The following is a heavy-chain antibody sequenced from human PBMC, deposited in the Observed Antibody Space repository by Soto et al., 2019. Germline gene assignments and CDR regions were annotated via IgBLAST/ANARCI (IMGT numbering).Heavy chain of an antibody. V-gene: IGHV1-2*04. J-gene: IGHJ6*02. CDR3: AREFSGGHYYYYGMDV. Sequence: ASVKVSCKASGYTFTGYYMHWVRRAPGQGLEWMGWINPNSGGTNYAQKFQGWVIMTRDTSISTAYMELSRLRSDDTAVYYCAREFSGGHYYYYGMDVWGQGTTVTVSS. D-gene: IGHD3-10*01. CDR1: GYTFTGYY. CDR2: INPNSGGT.